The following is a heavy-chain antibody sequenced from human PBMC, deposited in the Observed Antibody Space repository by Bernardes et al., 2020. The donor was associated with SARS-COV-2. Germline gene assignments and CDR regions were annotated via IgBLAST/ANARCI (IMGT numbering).Heavy chain of an antibody. CDR2: FDSEDGQT. Sequence: ASVKVSCKVSGYSLTELPIHWVRQAPGKGLEWMGGFDSEDGQTIYAQKFQGRVTMIEDTSTDTAYMELNSLRSEDTAVYFCAGRITLFGVITAFFDRWGQGTAVTVSS. CDR3: AGRITLFGVITAFFDR. J-gene: IGHJ4*02. D-gene: IGHD3-3*01. CDR1: GYSLTELP. V-gene: IGHV1-24*01.